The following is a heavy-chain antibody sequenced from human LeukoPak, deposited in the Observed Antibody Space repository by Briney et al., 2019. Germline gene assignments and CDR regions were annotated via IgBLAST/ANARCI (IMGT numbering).Heavy chain of an antibody. V-gene: IGHV3-23*01. CDR2: ISGDGGST. CDR1: GFTFSSYA. D-gene: IGHD3-16*02. Sequence: QTGGSLRLSCAASGFTFSSYAMGWIRQAPGKGLEWVSAISGDGGSTYYADSVKGRFTISRDNAKNSLYLQMNSLRAEDTAVYYCARWEDDYVWGSYRYTVAFDIWGQGTMVTVSS. J-gene: IGHJ3*02. CDR3: ARWEDDYVWGSYRYTVAFDI.